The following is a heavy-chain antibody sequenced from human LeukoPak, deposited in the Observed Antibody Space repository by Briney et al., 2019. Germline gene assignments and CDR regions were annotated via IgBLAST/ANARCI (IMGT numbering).Heavy chain of an antibody. CDR1: GFTFSDYY. D-gene: IGHD6-19*01. J-gene: IGHJ4*02. V-gene: IGHV3-11*01. CDR3: AGDFGGVIAVAASFDY. Sequence: GGSLRLSCAASGFTFSDYYMSWIRQAPGKGLEWVSYISSSGSTIYYADSVKGRFTISRDNAKNSLYLHMNSLRAEDTAVYYCAGDFGGVIAVAASFDYWGQGTLVTVSS. CDR2: ISSSGSTI.